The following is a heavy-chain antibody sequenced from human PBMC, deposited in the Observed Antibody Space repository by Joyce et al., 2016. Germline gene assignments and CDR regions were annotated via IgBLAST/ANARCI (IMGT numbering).Heavy chain of an antibody. Sequence: QVQLQESGPGLVKPSETLSLTCGVSGLSFDLHSFWGWIRQPPGKGLEWIGNVYLHGTTQNSQSQKSRVTKSMDTSKNQFSLNLNSGTAADTAVYFCARRPYNVHTPLGSDWYFDLWGRGTLVTVSS. V-gene: IGHV4-38-2*01. CDR1: GLSFDLHSF. CDR3: ARRPYNVHTPLGSDWYFDL. CDR2: VYLHGTT. D-gene: IGHD5-18*01. J-gene: IGHJ2*01.